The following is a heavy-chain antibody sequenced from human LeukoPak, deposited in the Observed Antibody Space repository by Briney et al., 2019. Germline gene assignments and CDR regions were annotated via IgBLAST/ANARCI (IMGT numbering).Heavy chain of an antibody. V-gene: IGHV3-30*02. CDR3: SKDLREFGMILEVLNY. CDR2: VRYDASNK. J-gene: IGHJ4*02. CDR1: GFTFSTYG. D-gene: IGHD3-22*01. Sequence: GGSLRLSCAASGFTFSTYGMHWVRQAPGKGLEWVASVRYDASNKYYADSVKGRFTISKDNSKNTMYLQMNSLRPEDSALYYCSKDLREFGMILEVLNYWGQGTLVTVPS.